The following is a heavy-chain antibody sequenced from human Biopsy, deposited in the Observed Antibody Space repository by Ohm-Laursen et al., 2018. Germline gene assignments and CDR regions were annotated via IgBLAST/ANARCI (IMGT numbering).Heavy chain of an antibody. CDR3: AKDRYPSSWHYYYGMDV. D-gene: IGHD6-13*01. Sequence: SLRLSCSASGFSFDNHVMHWVRQAPGKGLGWVSGISWNSYSIGYADSVKGRFTISRDNAKNSLYLQMNSLRSEDTALYYCAKDRYPSSWHYYYGMDVWGQGTTVTVSS. CDR2: ISWNSYSI. J-gene: IGHJ6*02. V-gene: IGHV3-9*01. CDR1: GFSFDNHV.